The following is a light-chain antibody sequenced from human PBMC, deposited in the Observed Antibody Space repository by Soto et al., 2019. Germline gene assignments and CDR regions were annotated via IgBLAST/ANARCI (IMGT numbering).Light chain of an antibody. CDR2: EVT. V-gene: IGLV2-8*01. Sequence: QSVLTQPPSASGSPGQSVTISCTETSSDVGDFNYVSWYQQPPGKVPKLMIYEVTKRPSGVPDRFSGSKSGNTASLTFSGLQAEDEADYYCSSYAGSNNLVFGGGTQLTVL. CDR3: SSYAGSNNLV. J-gene: IGLJ2*01. CDR1: SSDVGDFNY.